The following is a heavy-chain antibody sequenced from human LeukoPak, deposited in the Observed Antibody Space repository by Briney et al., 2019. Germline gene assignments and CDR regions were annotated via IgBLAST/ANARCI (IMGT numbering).Heavy chain of an antibody. Sequence: GGSLKLSCEASGFTFSGSAMHWVRQASGKGLEWLGHIKSKGNSHATAYAASLKGMFTISRDDSKNTAYLQTNNLETEDTAMYYCARQSGAAIPFVYWGQGTLVTVSS. CDR2: IKSKGNSHAT. CDR3: ARQSGAAIPFVY. V-gene: IGHV3-73*01. CDR1: GFTFSGSA. D-gene: IGHD2-2*02. J-gene: IGHJ4*02.